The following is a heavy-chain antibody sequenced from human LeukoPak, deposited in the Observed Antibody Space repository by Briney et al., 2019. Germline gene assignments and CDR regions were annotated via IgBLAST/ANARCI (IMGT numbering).Heavy chain of an antibody. CDR1: GFAFSSYV. Sequence: GGSLRLSCAASGFAFSSYVMSWVRQAPGKGLEWVSGISGSGGHTYYADSVKGRFTISRDNAKNSLYLQMNSLRAEDTAVYYCARDGGDYDNYDYWGQGTLVTVSS. CDR3: ARDGGDYDNYDY. V-gene: IGHV3-23*01. CDR2: ISGSGGHT. J-gene: IGHJ4*02. D-gene: IGHD4-17*01.